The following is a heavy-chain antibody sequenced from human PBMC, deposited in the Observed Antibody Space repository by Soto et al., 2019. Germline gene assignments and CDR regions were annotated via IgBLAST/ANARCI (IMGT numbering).Heavy chain of an antibody. Sequence: QVHLQQWGAGLLKPSETLSLTCAVYGESFIGYYWTWIRQPPGKGLEWIGEINHRGSTNYNPSFKIRFTISIDTSKQQFSLKLSSVSAADTSVYYCARTVIVTTNWFDPWGQGTLGTVSS. CDR2: INHRGST. D-gene: IGHD5-12*01. CDR1: GESFIGYY. J-gene: IGHJ5*02. V-gene: IGHV4-34*02. CDR3: ARTVIVTTNWFDP.